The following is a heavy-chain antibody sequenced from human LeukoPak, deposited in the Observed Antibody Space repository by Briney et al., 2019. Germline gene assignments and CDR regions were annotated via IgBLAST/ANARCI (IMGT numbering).Heavy chain of an antibody. J-gene: IGHJ4*02. Sequence: SETLSLTCAVYGGSFSGYYWSWIRQPPGKGLEWIGEINHSGSTNYNPPLKSRVTISVDTSKNQFSLKLSSVTAADTAVYYCARGRTEYYYDSSGYYSYWGQGTLVTVSS. CDR1: GGSFSGYY. D-gene: IGHD3-22*01. CDR3: ARGRTEYYYDSSGYYSY. CDR2: INHSGST. V-gene: IGHV4-34*01.